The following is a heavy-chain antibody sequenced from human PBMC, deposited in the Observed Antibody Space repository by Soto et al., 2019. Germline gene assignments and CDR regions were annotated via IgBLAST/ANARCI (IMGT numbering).Heavy chain of an antibody. D-gene: IGHD3-16*01. CDR3: ARDYKPYSSHGGYYYSGKDV. Sequence: SVKVSCKASGGTFSSYAISWVRQARGRGLEWMGGIIPIFGTANYAQKFQGRVTITADESTSTAYMELSSLRSEDTAVYYCARDYKPYSSHGGYYYSGKDVWSKGTKLTISS. CDR2: IIPIFGTA. V-gene: IGHV1-69*13. CDR1: GGTFSSYA. J-gene: IGHJ6*04.